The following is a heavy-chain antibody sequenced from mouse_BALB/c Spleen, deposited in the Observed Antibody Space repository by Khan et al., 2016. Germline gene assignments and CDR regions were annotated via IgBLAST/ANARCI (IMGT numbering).Heavy chain of an antibody. V-gene: IGHV3-2*02. J-gene: IGHJ2*01. CDR1: GYSITSGYA. Sequence: EVQLQESGPGLVKPSQSLSLTCTVTGYSITSGYAWNWIRQFPGNKLEWMGYINYSGSTTYNPSLKSQISITRDTSKNQFFLQLKSVTTEDTDTYYCARDYYGSSFFDDWDQGTTLTVTS. CDR3: ARDYYGSSFFDD. D-gene: IGHD1-1*01. CDR2: INYSGST.